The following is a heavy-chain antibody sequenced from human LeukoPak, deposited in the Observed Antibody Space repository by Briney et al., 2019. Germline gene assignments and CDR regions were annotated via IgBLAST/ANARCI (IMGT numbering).Heavy chain of an antibody. Sequence: PSETLSLTCAVYGGSFSGYYWSWIRQPPGKGLEWIGEINHSGSTNYNPSLKSRVTISVDTSKNQFSLKLSSVTAADTAVYYCARDYNPTNFWGQGTLVTVSS. J-gene: IGHJ4*02. CDR1: GGSFSGYY. V-gene: IGHV4-34*01. CDR3: ARDYNPTNF. D-gene: IGHD1-1*01. CDR2: INHSGST.